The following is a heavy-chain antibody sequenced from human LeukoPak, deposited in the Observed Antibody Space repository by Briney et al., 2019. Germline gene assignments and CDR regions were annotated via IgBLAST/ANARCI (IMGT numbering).Heavy chain of an antibody. CDR1: GFTFSSYG. D-gene: IGHD6-13*01. J-gene: IGHJ4*02. Sequence: PGRSLRLSCAASGFTFSSYGMHWVRQAPGKGLEWVAVISYDGSNKYYADSVKGRFTISRDNSKNTLYLQMNSLRAEDTAVYYCAKDSTSWSLDYWGQGTLVTVSS. CDR2: ISYDGSNK. CDR3: AKDSTSWSLDY. V-gene: IGHV3-30*18.